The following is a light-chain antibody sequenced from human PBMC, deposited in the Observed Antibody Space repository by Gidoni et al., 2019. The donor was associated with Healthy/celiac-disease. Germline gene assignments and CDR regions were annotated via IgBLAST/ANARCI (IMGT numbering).Light chain of an antibody. Sequence: DIVMTQSPLSLPVTPGEPASISCRSSQSLLHSNGYNSLDWYLQKPGQSPQLLIYLGSNRASGVPDRFSGSGSGTDFTLKISRDEAEDVGVYYCMQALQKGLTFGGGTKVEIK. CDR2: LGS. J-gene: IGKJ4*01. CDR3: MQALQKGLT. CDR1: QSLLHSNGYNS. V-gene: IGKV2-28*01.